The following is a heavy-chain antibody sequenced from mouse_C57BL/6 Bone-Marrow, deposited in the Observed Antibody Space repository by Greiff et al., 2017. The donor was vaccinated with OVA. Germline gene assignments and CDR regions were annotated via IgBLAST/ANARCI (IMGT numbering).Heavy chain of an antibody. CDR1: GFSLTSYG. CDR2: IWSGGST. Sequence: VKLEESGPGLVQPSQSLSITCTVSGFSLTSYGVHWVRQSPGKGLEWLGVIWSGGSTDYNAAFISRLSISKYNSKSQVFFKMNSLQADDTAIYYCARFTTHYYAMDYWGQGTSVTVSS. CDR3: ARFTTHYYAMDY. V-gene: IGHV2-2*01. D-gene: IGHD2-12*01. J-gene: IGHJ4*01.